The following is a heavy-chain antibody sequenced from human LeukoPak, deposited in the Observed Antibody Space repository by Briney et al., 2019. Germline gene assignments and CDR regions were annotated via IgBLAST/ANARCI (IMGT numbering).Heavy chain of an antibody. CDR3: ARRAGAYSHPYDY. CDR1: GFTVSSNY. Sequence: GGSLRLSCAASGFTVSSNYMSWVRQAPGKGLEWVSVIYSGGSRYYADSVKGRFTISRDNSKNTLYLQMSSLRAEDTAVYYCARRAGAYSHPYDYWGQGTLVTVSS. CDR2: IYSGGSR. J-gene: IGHJ4*02. V-gene: IGHV3-66*04. D-gene: IGHD4/OR15-4a*01.